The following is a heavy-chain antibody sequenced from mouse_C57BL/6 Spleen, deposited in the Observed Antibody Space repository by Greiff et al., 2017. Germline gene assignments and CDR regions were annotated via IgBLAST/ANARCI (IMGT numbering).Heavy chain of an antibody. CDR1: GYSITSGYY. Sequence: EVQLQQSGPGLVKPSQSLSLTCSVTGYSITSGYYWNWIRQFPGNKLEWMGYISYDGSNNYNPSLKNRISITRDTSKNQFFLKLNSVTTEDTATYYCARGGFLRYFDVWGTGTTVTVSS. CDR2: ISYDGSN. CDR3: ARGGFLRYFDV. V-gene: IGHV3-6*01. J-gene: IGHJ1*03.